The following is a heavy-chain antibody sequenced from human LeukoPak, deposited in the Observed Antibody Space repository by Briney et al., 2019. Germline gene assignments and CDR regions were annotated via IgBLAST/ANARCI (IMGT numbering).Heavy chain of an antibody. J-gene: IGHJ4*02. CDR2: IGVSATAI. CDR1: GFTFSDYY. D-gene: IGHD5-12*01. V-gene: IGHV3-11*01. CDR3: ARGSWRVARIPDY. Sequence: SGGSLSLSCAASGFTFSDYYLTWIRQAPGKGLKWVSYIGVSATAIHYADSVKGRFTIFRDNAKNSLYLQMNRLRAEDTAVYYCARGSWRVARIPDYWGQGTLVTVSS.